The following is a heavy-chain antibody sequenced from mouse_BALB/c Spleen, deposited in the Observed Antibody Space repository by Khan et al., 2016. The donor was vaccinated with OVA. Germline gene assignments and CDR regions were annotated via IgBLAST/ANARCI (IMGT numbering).Heavy chain of an antibody. CDR3: ARGASYWYFDV. CDR1: GYTLTNYG. CDR2: INTYTGEP. V-gene: IGHV9-1*02. Sequence: IQLVQSGPELKKPGETVKISCKASGYTLTNYGMNWVKQAPGKGLKWMGWINTYTGEPTYTEDFKGRFAFSLETSASTADLQINNLKNEDMATYFCARGASYWYFDVWGAGTTVTVSS. J-gene: IGHJ1*01.